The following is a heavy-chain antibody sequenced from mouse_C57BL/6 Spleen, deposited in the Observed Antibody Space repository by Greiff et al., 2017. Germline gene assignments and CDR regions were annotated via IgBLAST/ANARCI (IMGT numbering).Heavy chain of an antibody. CDR1: GFTFSDYG. J-gene: IGHJ3*01. Sequence: EVQVVESGGGLVKPGGSLKLSCAASGFTFSDYGMPWVRQAPEKGLEWVSYISRGSSTIYYADTVKGRFTSSRDNAKNTLCLQMTSLRSEDTAMYYCARVHYDYAWCAYWGQGTLVTVAA. CDR3: ARVHYDYAWCAY. V-gene: IGHV5-17*01. CDR2: ISRGSSTI. D-gene: IGHD2-4*01.